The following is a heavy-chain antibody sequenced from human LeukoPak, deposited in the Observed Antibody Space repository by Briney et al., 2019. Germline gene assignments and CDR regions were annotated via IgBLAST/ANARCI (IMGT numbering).Heavy chain of an antibody. Sequence: GGSLRLSCAASGFTFSDYSMNWVRQAPGKGLEWVAYVNTVSSYIYYADSMRGRFTISRDNAKNSLFLQMNSLRAEDTAVYYCARLRRNSDRSDFFYYYDHWGQGTLVTVSS. CDR3: ARLRRNSDRSDFFYYYDH. V-gene: IGHV3-21*01. D-gene: IGHD3-22*01. CDR1: GFTFSDYS. CDR2: VNTVSSYI. J-gene: IGHJ4*02.